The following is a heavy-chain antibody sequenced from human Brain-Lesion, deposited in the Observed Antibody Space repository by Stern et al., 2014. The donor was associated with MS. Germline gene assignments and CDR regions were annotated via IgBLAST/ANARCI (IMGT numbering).Heavy chain of an antibody. Sequence: QVQLQESGPGLVKPSQTLSLSCTVSGGSISSGGYYWSWIRQPAGKGLEWIGRIFNSGSTRYNPSLKSRVTISIDPSKNHFSLRLNSMTAADTAVYYCARGRVVPGFQYYATDVWGQGTTVIVSS. D-gene: IGHD2-2*01. V-gene: IGHV4-61*02. CDR3: ARGRVVPGFQYYATDV. J-gene: IGHJ6*02. CDR1: GGSISSGGYY. CDR2: IFNSGST.